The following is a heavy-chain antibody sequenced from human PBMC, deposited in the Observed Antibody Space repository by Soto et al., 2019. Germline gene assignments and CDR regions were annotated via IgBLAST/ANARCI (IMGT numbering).Heavy chain of an antibody. D-gene: IGHD3-22*01. CDR3: ARSYYFDTSPYGMDV. Sequence: PSETLSLTCTVSGGSISSYYWSWIRQPAGKGLEWIGRIYTSGSTNYNPSLRSRVTMSVDTSKNQFSLKLSSLTAADTAVYYCARSYYFDTSPYGMDVWGQGTTVTVSS. CDR1: GGSISSYY. J-gene: IGHJ6*02. V-gene: IGHV4-4*07. CDR2: IYTSGST.